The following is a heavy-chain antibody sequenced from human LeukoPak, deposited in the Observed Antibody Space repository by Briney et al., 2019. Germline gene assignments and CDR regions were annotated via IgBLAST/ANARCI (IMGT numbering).Heavy chain of an antibody. CDR2: ISAYNGNT. Sequence: ASVKVSCKASGYTFTSYGISWVRQAPGQGLEWMGWISAYNGNTNYAQKLQGRVTMTTGTSTSTAYMELRSLRSDDTAVYYCARDFYYDSSGTYWGQGTLVTVSS. CDR3: ARDFYYDSSGTY. J-gene: IGHJ4*02. V-gene: IGHV1-18*01. CDR1: GYTFTSYG. D-gene: IGHD3-22*01.